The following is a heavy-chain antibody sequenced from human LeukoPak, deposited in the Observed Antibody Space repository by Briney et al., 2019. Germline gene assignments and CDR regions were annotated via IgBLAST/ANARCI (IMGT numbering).Heavy chain of an antibody. V-gene: IGHV3-23*01. CDR2: ISGSGDGT. J-gene: IGHJ4*02. CDR3: AKGGKWDVTPFDY. CDR1: GFTFSSYG. Sequence: GGSLRLSCAASGFTFSSYGMSWVRRAPGKGLEWVSVISGSGDGTYYADSVKGRFTISRDNSKNTLYLQMNSLRAEDTAVYYCAKGGKWDVTPFDYWGQGTLVTVSS. D-gene: IGHD1-26*01.